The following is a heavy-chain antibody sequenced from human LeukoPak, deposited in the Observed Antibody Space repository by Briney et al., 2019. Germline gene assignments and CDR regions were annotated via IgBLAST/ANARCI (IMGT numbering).Heavy chain of an antibody. V-gene: IGHV3-23*01. D-gene: IGHD3-16*02. CDR1: GFTFGSYA. CDR2: ISGSGGST. Sequence: PGGSLRLSCAASGFTFGSYAMSWVRQAPGKGLEWVSAISGSGGSTYYADSVKGRFTISRDNSKNTLYLQMNSLRAEDTAVYYCAKDDYVWGSYRFFDYWGQGTLVTVSS. CDR3: AKDDYVWGSYRFFDY. J-gene: IGHJ4*02.